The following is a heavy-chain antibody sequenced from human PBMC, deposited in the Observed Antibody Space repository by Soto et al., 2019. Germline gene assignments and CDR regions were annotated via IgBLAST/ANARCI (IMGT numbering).Heavy chain of an antibody. J-gene: IGHJ5*02. CDR1: EYSFTNYW. CDR3: ARLVSDYSDYSSFDL. D-gene: IGHD4-4*01. V-gene: IGHV5-10-1*01. CDR2: IDPSDSYT. Sequence: LGESLKISCEGSEYSFTNYWITWVRQVPGKGLEWMGRIDPSDSYTNYSPSLQGDVTISVDKSIDTAYLQWSSLRASDTAMYYCARLVSDYSDYSSFDLWGQGTLVTVSS.